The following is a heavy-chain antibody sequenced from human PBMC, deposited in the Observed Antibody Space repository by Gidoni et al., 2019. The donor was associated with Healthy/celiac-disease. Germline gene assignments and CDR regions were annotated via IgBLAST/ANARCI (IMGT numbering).Heavy chain of an antibody. CDR2: INSDGSST. Sequence: EVQLVESGGGLVQPGGSLRLSCAASGFTFSSYWMHWVRQAPGKWRVWVSRINSDGSSTSYADAVKGRFTISRDNAKNTLYLQMNSLRAEDTAVYYCAQNTVTTSGYYYYGMDVWGQGTTVTVSS. J-gene: IGHJ6*02. V-gene: IGHV3-74*01. D-gene: IGHD4-17*01. CDR1: GFTFSSYW. CDR3: AQNTVTTSGYYYYGMDV.